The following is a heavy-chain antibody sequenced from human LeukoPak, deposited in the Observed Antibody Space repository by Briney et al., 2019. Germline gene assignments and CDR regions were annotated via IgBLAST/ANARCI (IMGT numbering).Heavy chain of an antibody. Sequence: PSETLSLTCAVYGGSFSGYYWSWIRQPPGKGLEWIGEINHSGSTNYNPSLKSRVTISVDTSKNQFSLKLSSVTAADTAVYYCARGVEQQLAYYFDYWGQGTLVTVSS. CDR3: ARGVEQQLAYYFDY. CDR1: GGSFSGYY. CDR2: INHSGST. J-gene: IGHJ4*02. V-gene: IGHV4-34*01. D-gene: IGHD6-13*01.